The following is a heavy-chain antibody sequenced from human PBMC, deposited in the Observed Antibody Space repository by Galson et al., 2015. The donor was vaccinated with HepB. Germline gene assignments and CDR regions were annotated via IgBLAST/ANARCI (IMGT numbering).Heavy chain of an antibody. Sequence: SVKVSCKASGYTFTSYDINWVRQATGQGLEWMGWMNPNSGNTGYAQKFQGRVTMTRNTSISTAYMELSSLRSEDTAVYYCARAGISSDAFDIWGQGTMVTVSS. V-gene: IGHV1-8*01. CDR2: MNPNSGNT. CDR3: ARAGISSDAFDI. J-gene: IGHJ3*02. CDR1: GYTFTSYD. D-gene: IGHD3-3*01.